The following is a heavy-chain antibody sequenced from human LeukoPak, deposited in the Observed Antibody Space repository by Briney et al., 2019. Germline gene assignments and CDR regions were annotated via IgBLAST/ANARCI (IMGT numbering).Heavy chain of an antibody. J-gene: IGHJ4*02. CDR2: IYYSGST. V-gene: IGHV4-59*12. Sequence: SETLSLTCTVSGGSISSYYWSWIRQPPGKGLEWIGYIYYSGSTNYNPSLKSRVTISVDTSKNQFSLKLSSVTAADTAIYYCARGGVLEWFHDWGQGTLVTVSS. CDR3: ARGGVLEWFHD. D-gene: IGHD3-3*01. CDR1: GGSISSYY.